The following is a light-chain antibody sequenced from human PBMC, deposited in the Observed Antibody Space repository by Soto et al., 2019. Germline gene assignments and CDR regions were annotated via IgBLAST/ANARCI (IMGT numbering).Light chain of an antibody. CDR1: QGVSRK. CDR2: DAS. J-gene: IGKJ4*01. CDR3: QQYNRWPLT. V-gene: IGKV3-15*01. Sequence: DIVITQSPATLSVAPGERVTFSCRASQGVSRKLAWYQHKPGQAPRLLIYDASTRATGISGSFSGSGSGTEFTLTISSLQSEDFAVYYCQQYNRWPLTFGGGTKVDIK.